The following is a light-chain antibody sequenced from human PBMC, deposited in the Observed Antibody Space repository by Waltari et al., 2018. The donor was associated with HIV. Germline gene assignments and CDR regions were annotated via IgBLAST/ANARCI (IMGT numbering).Light chain of an antibody. V-gene: IGLV3-21*02. CDR1: NIAGRK. CDR3: QVWDESNEQVV. Sequence: YVLTQPPSVSVAPGQTARITCGGDNIAGRKVHWYQRRPGQAPSLCVFEDSDRPSGIPDRFSGSISGNTATLIISRVEDGDEADYYCQVWDESNEQVVFGGGTRLTVL. J-gene: IGLJ2*01. CDR2: EDS.